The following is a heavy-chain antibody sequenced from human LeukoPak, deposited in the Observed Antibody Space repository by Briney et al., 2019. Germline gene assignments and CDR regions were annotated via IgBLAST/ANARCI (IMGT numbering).Heavy chain of an antibody. Sequence: GGSLRLSCAASGFTFSSYAMTWVRQAPGKGLEWVSSISTSNIYIYYADSVKGRFTISRDNARNSLYLQMNSLRAEDTAVYYCAREDYYDSGSFDPWGQGTLVTVSS. CDR2: ISTSNIYI. V-gene: IGHV3-21*04. D-gene: IGHD3-22*01. CDR1: GFTFSSYA. CDR3: AREDYYDSGSFDP. J-gene: IGHJ5*02.